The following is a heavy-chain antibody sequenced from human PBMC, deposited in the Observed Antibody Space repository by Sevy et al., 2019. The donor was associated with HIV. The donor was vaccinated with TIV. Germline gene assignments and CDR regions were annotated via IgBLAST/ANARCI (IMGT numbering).Heavy chain of an antibody. CDR1: GFTLSSYG. CDR3: ARDRLGITISAEWGGGMDV. Sequence: GGSLRLSCAASGFTLSSYGMHWVRQAPGKGLEWVAVKRYDGSNKYYADSVKGRFTIPRENSKNTLYLKRNSLRAEDKAVYYCARDRLGITISAEWGGGMDVWGQGTTVTVSS. J-gene: IGHJ6*02. CDR2: KRYDGSNK. V-gene: IGHV3-33*01. D-gene: IGHD3-3*01.